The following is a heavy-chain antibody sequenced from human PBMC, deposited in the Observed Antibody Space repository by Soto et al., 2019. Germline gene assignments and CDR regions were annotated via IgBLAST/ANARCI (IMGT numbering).Heavy chain of an antibody. Sequence: QVVLLQSGAEVKEPGSSVRVSCEVSGSTFNNFAFSWVRQAPGHGPEWMGGIVVISNTADYSQRFQDRVTITADTSTNTLYMELGSLTFEDTAVYYCARAIKRWEVHYYFDYRGQGTLVTVSS. V-gene: IGHV1-69*06. CDR1: GSTFNNFA. CDR2: IVVISNTA. J-gene: IGHJ4*02. CDR3: ARAIKRWEVHYYFDY. D-gene: IGHD1-26*01.